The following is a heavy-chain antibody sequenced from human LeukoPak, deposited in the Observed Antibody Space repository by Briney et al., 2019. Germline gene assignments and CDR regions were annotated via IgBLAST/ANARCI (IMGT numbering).Heavy chain of an antibody. J-gene: IGHJ4*02. CDR3: AKEYYDFWSGYPHDY. V-gene: IGHV3-23*01. Sequence: GGSLRLSCAASGFTFSGSALHWVRQASGKGLEWVSAISGSGGSTYYADSVKGRFTISRDNSKNTLYLQMNSLRAEDTAVYYCAKEYYDFWSGYPHDYWGQGTLVTVSS. D-gene: IGHD3-3*01. CDR2: ISGSGGST. CDR1: GFTFSGSA.